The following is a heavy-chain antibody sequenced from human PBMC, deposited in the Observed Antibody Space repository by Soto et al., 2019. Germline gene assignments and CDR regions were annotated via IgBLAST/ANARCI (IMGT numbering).Heavy chain of an antibody. D-gene: IGHD3-10*01. CDR3: AHTTLYGSWSLGYYYYGMDF. J-gene: IGHJ6*02. Sequence: QITLKESGPPLVKPTQTLTLTCTFSGFSLSTSGVGVGWIRQPPGKALEWLALIYWDDDKRYSPSLKSRLTITNNTSKNQLVLTITNMDPLDTATYYCAHTTLYGSWSLGYYYYGMDFWGQGTTVTVSS. CDR2: IYWDDDK. V-gene: IGHV2-5*02. CDR1: GFSLSTSGVG.